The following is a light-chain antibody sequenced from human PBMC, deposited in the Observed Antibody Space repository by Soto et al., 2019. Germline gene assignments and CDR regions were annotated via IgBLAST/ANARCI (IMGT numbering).Light chain of an antibody. CDR3: SSYTSSSTVV. CDR1: SSDVGGYNY. Sequence: QSALTQPASVSGSPGQSITISCTGTSSDVGGYNYVSWYQQHPGKAPKLMIYEFSNRPSGVSNRFSVSESGNTASLTISGLQTEDEANYYCSSYTSSSTVVFGGGTKLTVL. V-gene: IGLV2-14*01. CDR2: EFS. J-gene: IGLJ2*01.